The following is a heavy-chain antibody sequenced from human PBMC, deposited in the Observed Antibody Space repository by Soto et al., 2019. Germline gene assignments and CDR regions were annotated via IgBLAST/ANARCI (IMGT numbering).Heavy chain of an antibody. CDR2: IVWNSATI. V-gene: IGHV3-9*01. D-gene: IGHD3-9*01. J-gene: IGHJ2*01. Sequence: EVQLVESVGGLVQPGRSLRLSCAASGFTFDDYAMHWVRQAPGKGLEWVSGIVWNSATIGYADSVKGRFTISRDNAKNSLYLQMNSLRAEDTALYYCAKDGRSLRYFDSGYFDLWGRGTLVTVSS. CDR3: AKDGRSLRYFDSGYFDL. CDR1: GFTFDDYA.